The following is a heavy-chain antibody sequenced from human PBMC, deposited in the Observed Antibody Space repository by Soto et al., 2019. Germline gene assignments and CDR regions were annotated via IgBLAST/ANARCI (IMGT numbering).Heavy chain of an antibody. V-gene: IGHV3-23*01. Sequence: GSLRLSCAASGFTFSSYAMSWVRQAPGKGLEWVSAISGSGGSTYYADSVKGRFTISRDNSKNTLYLQMNSLRAEDTAVYYCAKKGITIFGVVIHENFDYWGQGTLVTVSS. J-gene: IGHJ4*02. CDR2: ISGSGGST. D-gene: IGHD3-3*01. CDR3: AKKGITIFGVVIHENFDY. CDR1: GFTFSSYA.